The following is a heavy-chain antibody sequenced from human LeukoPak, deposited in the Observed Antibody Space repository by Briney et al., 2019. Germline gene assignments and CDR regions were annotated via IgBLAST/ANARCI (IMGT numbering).Heavy chain of an antibody. V-gene: IGHV3-48*03. CDR1: GFTFSSYE. D-gene: IGHD3-3*01. CDR3: ARDQIFGVVENFDY. J-gene: IGHJ4*02. Sequence: GGSLRLSCAVSGFTFSSYEMNWVRQAPGKGLEWVSYISSSGSIIYYADSVKGRFTISRDNAKSSLYLQMNGLRVEDTAVYYCARDQIFGVVENFDYWGQGTLVTVSS. CDR2: ISSSGSII.